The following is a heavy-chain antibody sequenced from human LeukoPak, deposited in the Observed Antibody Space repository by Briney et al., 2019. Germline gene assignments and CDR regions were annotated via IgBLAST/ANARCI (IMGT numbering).Heavy chain of an antibody. D-gene: IGHD3-22*01. J-gene: IGHJ4*02. CDR1: GGSFSGYY. Sequence: KASETLSLTCAVYGGSFSGYYWSWIRQPPGKGLEWIGEINHSGSTNYNPSLKSRVTISVDMSKNQFSLKLSSVTAADTAVYYCARGDYYDSSGYYHEPDYWGQGTLVTVSS. V-gene: IGHV4-34*01. CDR3: ARGDYYDSSGYYHEPDY. CDR2: INHSGST.